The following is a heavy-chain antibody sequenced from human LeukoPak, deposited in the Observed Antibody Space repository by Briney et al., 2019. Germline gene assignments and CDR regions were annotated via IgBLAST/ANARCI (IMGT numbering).Heavy chain of an antibody. CDR1: GNTFTSYG. CDR3: ARGSGVGDFLSWFDP. J-gene: IGHJ5*02. Sequence: ASVKVSCKASGNTFTSYGVNWVRQAPGQGLEWMGWISAYNRATNYAQKFQGRVTMTTDTSTSTAYMELRRLRSDDTAVYYCARGSGVGDFLSWFDPWGQGTLVTVSS. CDR2: ISAYNRAT. D-gene: IGHD4-17*01. V-gene: IGHV1-18*04.